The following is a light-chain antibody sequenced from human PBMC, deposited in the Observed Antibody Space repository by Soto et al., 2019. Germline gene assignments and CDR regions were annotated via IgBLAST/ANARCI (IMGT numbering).Light chain of an antibody. Sequence: QSVLTQPASVSGSPGQSITISCTGTSSDVGNYNLVSWYQQYPGEAPKLMIYEGGKRPSGVSNRFSGSKSGNTASLTISGLQAEDEADYYCCSFALRSTLIFGGGTKLTVL. CDR2: EGG. J-gene: IGLJ2*01. V-gene: IGLV2-23*01. CDR3: CSFALRSTLI. CDR1: SSDVGNYNL.